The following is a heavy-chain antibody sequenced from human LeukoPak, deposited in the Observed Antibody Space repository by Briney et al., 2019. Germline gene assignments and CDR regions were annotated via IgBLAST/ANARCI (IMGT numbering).Heavy chain of an antibody. J-gene: IGHJ5*02. Sequence: ASVKVSCKASGYTFTGYYMHWVRQAPGQGLEWMGWINPNSGGTNYAQKFQGRVTMTRDTSISTAYMELSRLRSDDTAVYYCARDTIFGVVTYWFDPWGQGTLVIVSS. CDR1: GYTFTGYY. V-gene: IGHV1-2*02. D-gene: IGHD3-3*01. CDR2: INPNSGGT. CDR3: ARDTIFGVVTYWFDP.